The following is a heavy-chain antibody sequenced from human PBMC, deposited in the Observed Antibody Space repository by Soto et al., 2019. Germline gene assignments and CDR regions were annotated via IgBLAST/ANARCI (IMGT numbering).Heavy chain of an antibody. J-gene: IGHJ6*02. V-gene: IGHV3-49*04. CDR1: GFTFGDYA. Sequence: GGSLRLSXTASGFTFGDYAMSWVRQAPGKGLEWVGFIRSKAYGGTTEYAASVKGRFTISRDDSKSIAYLQMNSLKTEDTAVYYCTRSLYDFWSGFGGYYYYGMDVWGQGTTVTVSS. CDR3: TRSLYDFWSGFGGYYYYGMDV. D-gene: IGHD3-3*01. CDR2: IRSKAYGGTT.